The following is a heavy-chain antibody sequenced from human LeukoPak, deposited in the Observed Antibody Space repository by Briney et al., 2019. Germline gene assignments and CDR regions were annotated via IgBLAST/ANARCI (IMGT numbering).Heavy chain of an antibody. D-gene: IGHD6-13*01. CDR1: GFTLSSYA. CDR2: ISYDGSNK. V-gene: IGHV3-30*01. Sequence: PGGSLGLSCAASGFTLSSYAMHWVRQAPGKGLEWVAVISYDGSNKYYADSVKGRFTISRDNSKNTLYLQMNSLRAEDTAVYYCARDLGSGQQLVRTIVDYYYMDVWGKGTTVTVSS. J-gene: IGHJ6*03. CDR3: ARDLGSGQQLVRTIVDYYYMDV.